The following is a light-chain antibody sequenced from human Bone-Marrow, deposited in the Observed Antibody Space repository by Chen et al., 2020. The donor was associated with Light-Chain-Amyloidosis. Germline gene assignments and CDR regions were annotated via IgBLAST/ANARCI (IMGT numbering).Light chain of an antibody. V-gene: IGLV3-21*02. CDR2: DDS. CDR1: NIGSTS. J-gene: IGLJ3*02. Sequence: SYVLTQPPSVSVPPGQTATIACGGNNIGSTSVHWYQQTPGQAPLLVVYDDSDRPSGIPERLSGSNSGNTATLTISRVEAGDEADYYCQVWDRSSDRPVFGGGTKLTVL. CDR3: QVWDRSSDRPV.